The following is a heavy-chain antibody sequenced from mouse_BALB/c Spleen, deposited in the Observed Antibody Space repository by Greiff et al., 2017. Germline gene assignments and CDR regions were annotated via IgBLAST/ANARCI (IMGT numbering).Heavy chain of an antibody. D-gene: IGHD2-1*01. J-gene: IGHJ2*01. CDR3: AGNYVFDY. CDR2: ISSGGST. V-gene: IGHV5-6-5*01. Sequence: EVHLVESGGGLVKPGGSLKLSCAASGFTFSSYAMSWVRQTPEKRLEWVASISSGGSTYYPDSVKGRFTISRDNARNILYLQMSSLRSEDTAMYYCAGNYVFDYWGQGTTLTVSS. CDR1: GFTFSSYA.